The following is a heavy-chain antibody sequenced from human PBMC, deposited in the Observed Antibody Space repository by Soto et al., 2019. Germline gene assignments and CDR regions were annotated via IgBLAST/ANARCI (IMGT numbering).Heavy chain of an antibody. D-gene: IGHD6-13*01. J-gene: IGHJ3*02. CDR2: IDRDGSTI. CDR1: GFTLSSHW. V-gene: IGHV3-74*01. CDR3: ARVADCTYISKCNGRAAFDM. Sequence: VQLVESGGGLAQAGGSLRLSCAAYGFTLSSHWMHWVRQAPGKGLVWVSRIDRDGSTINYDDSVRGRYTISRDNAKNTLSLQMTSLRAEDTAVYYCARVADCTYISKCNGRAAFDMWGQGTMVTVSS.